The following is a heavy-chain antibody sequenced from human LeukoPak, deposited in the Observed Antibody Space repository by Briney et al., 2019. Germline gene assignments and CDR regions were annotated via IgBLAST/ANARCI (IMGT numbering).Heavy chain of an antibody. Sequence: SXTLSLTCTVSGDSISGYYWTWIRQPPGKGLEWIGYIYYSGSTNYNPSLKSRVTISVDSSKNQLSLKLSYVTAADTAVYFCARDTGRGYSGYDFWGLGYWGQGTLVTASS. J-gene: IGHJ4*02. CDR2: IYYSGST. V-gene: IGHV4-59*01. CDR3: ARDTGRGYSGYDFWGLGY. CDR1: GDSISGYY. D-gene: IGHD5-12*01.